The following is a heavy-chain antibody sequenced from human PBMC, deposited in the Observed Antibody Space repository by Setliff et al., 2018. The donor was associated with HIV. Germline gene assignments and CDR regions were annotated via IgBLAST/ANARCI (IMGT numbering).Heavy chain of an antibody. D-gene: IGHD3-22*01. CDR2: IIPFFGSA. V-gene: IGHV1-69*13. J-gene: IGHJ3*02. Sequence: SVKVSCKASGGTFSTSAISWMRQAPGQGLEWMGGIIPFFGSANYAQKFQGRLTITADASSSTAYMDLNSLRDDDTAVYFCARTAYYRDSSGYYSVAFDMWGPGTMVTVSS. CDR3: ARTAYYRDSSGYYSVAFDM. CDR1: GGTFSTSA.